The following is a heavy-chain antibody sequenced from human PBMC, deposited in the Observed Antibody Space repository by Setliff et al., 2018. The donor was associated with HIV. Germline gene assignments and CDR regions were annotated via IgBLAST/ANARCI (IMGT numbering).Heavy chain of an antibody. V-gene: IGHV3-33*01. CDR1: GFTFSSYG. D-gene: IGHD1-1*01. J-gene: IGHJ3*02. CDR2: IWYDGSNE. CDR3: ARSRSTRDAFDI. Sequence: GGSLRLSCAASGFTFSSYGMHWVRQTPGKGLEWVAVIWYDGSNENYAGSVKGRFNISRDNSKKNLYLQMNSLRAEDTAVYYCARSRSTRDAFDIWGQGTMVTVSS.